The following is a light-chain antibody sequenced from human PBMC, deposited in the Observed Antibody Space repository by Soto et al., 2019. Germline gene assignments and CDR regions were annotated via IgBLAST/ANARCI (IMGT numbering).Light chain of an antibody. J-gene: IGKJ1*01. CDR3: QQYNSYSWT. V-gene: IGKV1-5*01. CDR2: DAS. Sequence: DIQMTQSPSTLSASVGYRVTITCRASQSISSWWAWYQQKPGKAPKLLIYDASSLESGVPSRFSGSGSGTEFTLAISRLQPDDFAAYYCQQYNSYSWTCGQGTKVEIK. CDR1: QSISSW.